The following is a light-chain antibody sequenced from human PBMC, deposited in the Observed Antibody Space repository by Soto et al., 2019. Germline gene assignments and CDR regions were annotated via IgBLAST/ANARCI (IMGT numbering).Light chain of an antibody. CDR3: TSYTSSFTHL. CDR1: SSDVGGYNY. Sequence: QSVLTQPASVSGSPGQSMTVSCTGTSSDVGGYNYGSWYQQHPGKAPKLMIFEVSNRPSGVSNRFSGSKSGNTASLTISGLQTEDEADYYCTSYTSSFTHLFGTGTKATVL. CDR2: EVS. V-gene: IGLV2-14*01. J-gene: IGLJ1*01.